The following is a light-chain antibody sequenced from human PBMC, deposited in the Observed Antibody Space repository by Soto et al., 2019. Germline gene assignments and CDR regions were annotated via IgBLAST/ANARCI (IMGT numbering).Light chain of an antibody. CDR2: AAS. Sequence: DIQMTQSPSSLSASVGDRVTITCRASESISSYLNWYQQRPGKAPKLLIYAASSLQSGVPSRFSGSGSGTDFTLTINNLQPEDLATYFCQQTYSNSLYTFGQGTTLDIK. CDR1: ESISSY. CDR3: QQTYSNSLYT. J-gene: IGKJ2*01. V-gene: IGKV1-39*01.